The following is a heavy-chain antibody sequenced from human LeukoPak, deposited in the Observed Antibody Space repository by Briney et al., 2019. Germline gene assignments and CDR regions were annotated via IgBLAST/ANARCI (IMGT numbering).Heavy chain of an antibody. CDR3: ARKAYSYGYALDS. Sequence: PGGSLRLSCAASGFTFSSYAMSWIRQPPGKGLEWIGSIYYSGSTYYNPSLKSRVTISVDTSKNQFSLKLSSVTAADTAVYYCARKAYSYGYALDSWGQGTLVTVSS. D-gene: IGHD5-18*01. J-gene: IGHJ4*02. CDR2: IYYSGST. V-gene: IGHV4-39*01. CDR1: GFTFSSYA.